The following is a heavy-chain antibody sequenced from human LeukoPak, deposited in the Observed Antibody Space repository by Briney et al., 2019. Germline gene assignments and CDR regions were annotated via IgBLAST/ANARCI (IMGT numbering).Heavy chain of an antibody. CDR3: ARAPDFETSGYYYLFDY. D-gene: IGHD3-22*01. CDR2: IYPGDSDT. J-gene: IGHJ4*02. CDR1: GYSFTTYW. Sequence: GESLKISCEGSGYSFTTYWIGWVRQMPGKGLEWMGMIYPGDSDTRYSPSFQGHVTISADKSISTAYLQWSSLKASDTAMYFCARAPDFETSGYYYLFDYWGQGTLVTVSS. V-gene: IGHV5-51*01.